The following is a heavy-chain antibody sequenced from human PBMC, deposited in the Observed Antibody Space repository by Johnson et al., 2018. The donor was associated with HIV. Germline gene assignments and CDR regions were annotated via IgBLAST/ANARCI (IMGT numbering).Heavy chain of an antibody. J-gene: IGHJ3*01. CDR1: GFTFTNYG. V-gene: IGHV3-30*02. CDR3: AKGEAQEGWIQLQSYAFDF. D-gene: IGHD5-18*01. CDR2: IRFDGGDK. Sequence: QVQLVESGGGVVQPGGSLRLSCTASGFTFTNYGMHWVRQAPGKGLEWVAFIRFDGGDKYYADSVKGRFTISRDTSKNTVYLQINSLRPEDSALYYCAKGEAQEGWIQLQSYAFDFWGRGTMVTVSS.